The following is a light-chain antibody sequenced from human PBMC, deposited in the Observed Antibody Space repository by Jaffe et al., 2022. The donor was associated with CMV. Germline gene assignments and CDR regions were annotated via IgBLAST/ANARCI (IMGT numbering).Light chain of an antibody. CDR3: QAWDSTTALV. CDR1: RLGAKY. CDR2: QDT. V-gene: IGLV3-1*01. J-gene: IGLJ1*01. Sequence: SYELTQPPSVSVSPGQTASITCSGDRLGAKYACWYQQKPGQSPVLVIYQDTRRPSGIPERFSGSKSGNTATLTISGTQPMDEADYYCQAWDSTTALVFGTGTKVTVL.